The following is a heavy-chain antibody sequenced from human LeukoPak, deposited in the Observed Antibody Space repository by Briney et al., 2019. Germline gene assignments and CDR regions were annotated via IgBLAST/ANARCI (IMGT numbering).Heavy chain of an antibody. CDR3: ARWGGYGYFDY. D-gene: IGHD5-12*01. CDR1: GYSISSGYY. CDR2: KHHSGNI. V-gene: IGHV4-38-2*02. J-gene: IGHJ4*02. Sequence: SETLSLTCNVFGYSISSGYYCGWIRQPPGKGLEWIGSKHHSGNIDDNPSLKSRVTISVDTSKNQFSLKLSSVTAADTAVYYCARWGGYGYFDYWGQGTLVTVSS.